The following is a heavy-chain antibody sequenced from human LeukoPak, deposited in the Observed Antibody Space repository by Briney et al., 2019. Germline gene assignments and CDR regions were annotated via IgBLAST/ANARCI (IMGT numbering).Heavy chain of an antibody. V-gene: IGHV1-46*01. J-gene: IGHJ4*02. CDR1: GYTFTSYY. CDR2: INPSGGST. D-gene: IGHD5-24*01. Sequence: ASVKVSCKVSGYTFTSYYMHWVRQAPGQGLEWMGIINPSGGSTSYAQKFQGRVTMTRDTSTSTVYMELSSLRSAATAVYYCARVRGFLGGDGSYYFDYWGQGTLVTVSS. CDR3: ARVRGFLGGDGSYYFDY.